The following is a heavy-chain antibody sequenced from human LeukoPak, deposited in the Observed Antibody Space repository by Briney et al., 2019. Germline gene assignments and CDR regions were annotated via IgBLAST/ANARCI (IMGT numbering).Heavy chain of an antibody. CDR1: GGSISSYY. CDR2: IYYSGST. CDR3: VGMISFGGLISS. Sequence: PSETLSLTCTVSGGSISSYYWGWVRQPPGKGLEWIGSIYYSGSTHYNPSLKSRLTLSVDMSKTQFSLKLTSMTAADTAIYYCVGMISFGGLISSWGQGTLVTVSS. D-gene: IGHD3-16*01. V-gene: IGHV4-39*07. J-gene: IGHJ5*02.